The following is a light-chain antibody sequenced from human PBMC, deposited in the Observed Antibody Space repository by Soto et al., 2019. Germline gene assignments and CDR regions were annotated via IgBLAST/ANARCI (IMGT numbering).Light chain of an antibody. CDR1: QSVSSY. CDR3: QQRSNWPT. CDR2: DAS. V-gene: IGKV3-11*01. J-gene: IGKJ4*01. Sequence: EIVLTQSPATLSLSPGERATLSCTASQSVSSYLAWYQQKPGQAPKLLLYDASNRATGIPARFSGSGSGTDFTLTISSLEPEDFAVYYCQQRSNWPTFGGGTKVEIK.